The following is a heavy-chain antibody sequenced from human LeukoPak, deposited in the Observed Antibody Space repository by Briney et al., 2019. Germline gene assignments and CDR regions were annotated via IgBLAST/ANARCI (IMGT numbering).Heavy chain of an antibody. J-gene: IGHJ4*02. CDR3: ASNTGTVLDY. V-gene: IGHV4-59*01. D-gene: IGHD7-27*01. Sequence: PSETLSLTCTVSGDFITAYYWSWIRQSPGKGLEWIGYVYYSGSTEYNPSLRSRATISLEMSKHQFSLNLTSVTAADTAVYHCASNTGTVLDYWGQGVLVTVSS. CDR1: GDFITAYY. CDR2: VYYSGST.